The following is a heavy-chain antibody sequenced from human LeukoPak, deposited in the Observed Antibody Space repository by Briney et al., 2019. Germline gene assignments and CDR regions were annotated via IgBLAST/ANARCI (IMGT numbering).Heavy chain of an antibody. D-gene: IGHD6-19*01. Sequence: GASVKVSCKASGGTFSSYAISWVRQAPGQGLEWMGRIIPILGIANYAQKFQGRVTITADKSTSTAYMELSSLRSEDTAVYYCAGDRDSSGWYSYFDYWGQGTLVTVSS. CDR1: GGTFSSYA. CDR3: AGDRDSSGWYSYFDY. V-gene: IGHV1-69*04. J-gene: IGHJ4*02. CDR2: IIPILGIA.